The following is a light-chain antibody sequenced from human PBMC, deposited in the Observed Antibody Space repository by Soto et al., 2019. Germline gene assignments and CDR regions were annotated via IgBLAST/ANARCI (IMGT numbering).Light chain of an antibody. J-gene: IGLJ1*01. Sequence: QAASVSGSPGQSITISCTGTSSDIGGYNYVSWYQQHPGKAPKLMIYDVSNRPSGVSNRFSGSKSGNTASLTISGLQAEDEADFYCTSYTSNSTLVFGTGTKLTVL. V-gene: IGLV2-14*01. CDR2: DVS. CDR1: SSDIGGYNY. CDR3: TSYTSNSTLV.